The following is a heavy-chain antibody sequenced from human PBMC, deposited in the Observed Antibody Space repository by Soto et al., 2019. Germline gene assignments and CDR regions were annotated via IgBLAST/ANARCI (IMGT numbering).Heavy chain of an antibody. J-gene: IGHJ4*02. D-gene: IGHD6-19*01. V-gene: IGHV3-53*01. CDR1: GFTVSAT. CDR2: IHSDGST. Sequence: PGESLKISCSVAGFTVSATMSWVRQAPAKGLEGVSFIHSDGSTHHTDSVRGRFTISRDNSKNTLYLQMDRLRVDATAVYFCARDASGPFGYWGQGALVTVSS. CDR3: ARDASGPFGY.